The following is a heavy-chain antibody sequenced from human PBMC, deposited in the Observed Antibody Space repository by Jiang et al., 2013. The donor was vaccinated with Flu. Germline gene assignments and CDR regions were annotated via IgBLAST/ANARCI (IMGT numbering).Heavy chain of an antibody. D-gene: IGHD6-13*01. CDR3: ANKRYSSSWYTVH. V-gene: IGHV3-30*18. J-gene: IGHJ4*02. CDR2: ISYDGSNK. Sequence: VQLVESGGGVVQPGRSLRLSCAASGFTFSSYGMHWVRQAPGKGLEWVAVISYDGSNKYYADSVKGRFTISRDNSKNTLYLQMNSLRAEDTAVYYCANKRYSSSWYTVHWGQGTLV. CDR1: GFTFSSYG.